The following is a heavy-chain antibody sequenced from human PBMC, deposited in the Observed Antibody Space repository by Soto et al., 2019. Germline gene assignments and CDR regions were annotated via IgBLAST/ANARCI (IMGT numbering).Heavy chain of an antibody. CDR3: VQVPLRSYYFDY. V-gene: IGHV3-30*18. J-gene: IGHJ4*02. CDR1: GFIFSNYG. CDR2: ISSEASNK. D-gene: IGHD3-3*01. Sequence: QVQLVDSGGGVVQPGRSLRLSCTASGFIFSNYGLHRVRQAPGKGLEWLAFISSEASNKYYADSVKDRFTISRDNSKNTMYLEMNSLRAEETAVYSGVQVPLRSYYFDYWGQGTLVTVSS.